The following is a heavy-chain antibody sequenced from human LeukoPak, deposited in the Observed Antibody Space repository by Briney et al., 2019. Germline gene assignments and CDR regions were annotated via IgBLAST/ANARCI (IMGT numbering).Heavy chain of an antibody. CDR3: ASTMVRGVIPHDY. J-gene: IGHJ4*02. D-gene: IGHD3-10*01. Sequence: GGSLRLSCAASGFTFSSYSMNWVRQAPGKGLEWVSSISSSSSYIYYADSVKGRFTISRDNAKNSLYLQMNSLRAEDTAVYYCASTMVRGVIPHDYWGQGTLVTVSS. CDR1: GFTFSSYS. CDR2: ISSSSSYI. V-gene: IGHV3-21*01.